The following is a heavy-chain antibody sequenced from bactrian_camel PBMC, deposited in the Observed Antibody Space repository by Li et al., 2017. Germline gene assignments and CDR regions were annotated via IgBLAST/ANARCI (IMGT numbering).Heavy chain of an antibody. CDR3: VRDLSGSWSNTLGY. Sequence: HVQLVESGGGSVQVGGSLRLSCVASGDTIGRYCMGWFRQAPGKGLEWVSTISSDSSITYYADSVKGRFTVSNENANNTLYLQMNSLKPEDTAMYYCVRDLSGSWSNTLGYWGQGTQVTVS. J-gene: IGHJ4*01. CDR1: GDTIGRYC. D-gene: IGHD6*01. CDR2: ISSDSSIT. V-gene: IGHV3-2*01.